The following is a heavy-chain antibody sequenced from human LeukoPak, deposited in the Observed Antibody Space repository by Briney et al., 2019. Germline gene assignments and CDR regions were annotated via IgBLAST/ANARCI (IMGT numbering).Heavy chain of an antibody. J-gene: IGHJ4*02. D-gene: IGHD3-10*01. CDR1: GDSISSSSYY. CDR2: ISRSGST. V-gene: IGHV4-39*01. CDR3: ARWAYYGSRDFDY. Sequence: SETLSLTCTVSGDSISSSSYYWGWIRQPPGKGLEWIGSISRSGSTYYNPPLKSRVIISVDTSKNQFSLKLSSVTAADTAVYYCARWAYYGSRDFDYWGQGTLVTVSS.